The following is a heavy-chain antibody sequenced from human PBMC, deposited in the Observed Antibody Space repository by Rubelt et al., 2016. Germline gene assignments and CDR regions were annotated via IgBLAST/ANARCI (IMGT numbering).Heavy chain of an antibody. D-gene: IGHD3-22*01. CDR3: ARKTSYDSSGYYYFAY. Sequence: QLQLQESGPGLVKPSETLSLTCTVSGGSISSSSYYWGWIRQPPGKGLEWIGSIYYSGSTYYNPSLMSRFTISVDTSKNQFSLKLSSVTAADTAVYYCARKTSYDSSGYYYFAYWGQGTLVTVSS. J-gene: IGHJ4*02. CDR2: IYYSGST. V-gene: IGHV4-39*01. CDR1: GGSISSSSYY.